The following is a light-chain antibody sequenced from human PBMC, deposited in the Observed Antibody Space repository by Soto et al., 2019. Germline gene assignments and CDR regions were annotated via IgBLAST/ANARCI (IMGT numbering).Light chain of an antibody. CDR1: SSDVGGYNF. J-gene: IGLJ1*01. Sequence: QSVLTQPASVFGSPGQSITISCTGTSSDVGGYNFVSWYQQHPGKAPKLMIYEVSSRPSGVSNRFSGSKSGNTASLTISGLQPEDEADYYCSSYTTSSTVVFGTGTKATVL. CDR2: EVS. V-gene: IGLV2-14*03. CDR3: SSYTTSSTVV.